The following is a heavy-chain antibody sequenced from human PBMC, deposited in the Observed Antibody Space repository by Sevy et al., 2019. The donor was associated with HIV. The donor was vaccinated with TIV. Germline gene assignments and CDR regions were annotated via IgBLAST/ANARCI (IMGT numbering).Heavy chain of an antibody. CDR2: INSGGTT. D-gene: IGHD6-19*01. Sequence: GGSLRLSCAASGFAVSTSYMSWVRQAPGKGLEWVSFINSGGTTSYADSVKGRFTISRDTSRNTLYLQMNSLRAEDTAVYSCARSQHDSSGWYQFDYWGQGTLVTVSS. CDR3: ARSQHDSSGWYQFDY. V-gene: IGHV3-53*01. CDR1: GFAVSTSY. J-gene: IGHJ4*02.